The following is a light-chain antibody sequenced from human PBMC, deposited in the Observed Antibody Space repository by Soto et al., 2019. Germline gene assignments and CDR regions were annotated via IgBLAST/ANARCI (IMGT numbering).Light chain of an antibody. CDR3: QKYNNWPRK. CDR1: QSVSSD. CDR2: GAS. Sequence: EIVLTQSPGTLSLSPGERANLSCRASQSVSSDLAWYHQKPGQAPRLLIYGASTRATGIPARFSGSGSGTEFTLTINSLQSEDFAVYYCQKYNNWPRKFGQGNKGDIK. V-gene: IGKV3-15*01. J-gene: IGKJ1*01.